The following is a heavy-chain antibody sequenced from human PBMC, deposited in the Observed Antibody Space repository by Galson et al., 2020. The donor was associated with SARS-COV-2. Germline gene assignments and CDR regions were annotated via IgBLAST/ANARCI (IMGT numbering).Heavy chain of an antibody. J-gene: IGHJ4*02. CDR3: AKDIWTDSSGYSYSSLDY. CDR1: GFTFDDHA. CDR2: ISWNSDSI. Sequence: SLKISCAASGFTFDDHAMHWVRQVPGKGLEWVSSISWNSDSIDYADSVKGRFTISRDNAKNSLYLQMNSLRAEDTAFYYCAKDIWTDSSGYSYSSLDYWGQGTLVTVSS. D-gene: IGHD3-22*01. V-gene: IGHV3-9*01.